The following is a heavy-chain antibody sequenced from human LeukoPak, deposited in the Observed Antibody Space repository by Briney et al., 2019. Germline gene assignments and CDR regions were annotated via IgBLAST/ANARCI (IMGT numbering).Heavy chain of an antibody. Sequence: PGGSLRLSCAASGFTFSSYSMNWVRQAPGKGLEWVSSISSSSSYIYYADSVKGRFTISRDNAKSSLYLQMNSLRAEDTAVYYCARDLGDYYGSGSFYAWGQGTLVTVSS. CDR1: GFTFSSYS. CDR3: ARDLGDYYGSGSFYA. D-gene: IGHD3-10*01. J-gene: IGHJ5*02. V-gene: IGHV3-21*01. CDR2: ISSSSSYI.